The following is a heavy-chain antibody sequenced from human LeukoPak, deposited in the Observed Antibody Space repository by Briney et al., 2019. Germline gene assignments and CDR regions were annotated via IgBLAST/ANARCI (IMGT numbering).Heavy chain of an antibody. CDR2: INHSGST. CDR3: ARGIAAAGGGYYYHYYMDV. V-gene: IGHV4-34*01. J-gene: IGHJ6*03. CDR1: GGSFSGYY. Sequence: SETLSLTCAVYGGSFSGYYWSWIRQPPGKGLEWIGEINHSGSTNYNPSLKSRVTISVDTSKNQFSLKLSSVTAADTAVYYRARGIAAAGGGYYYHYYMDVWGKGTTVTISS. D-gene: IGHD6-13*01.